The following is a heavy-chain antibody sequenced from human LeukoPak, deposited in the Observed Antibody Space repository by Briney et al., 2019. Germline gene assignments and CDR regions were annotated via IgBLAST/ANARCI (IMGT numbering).Heavy chain of an antibody. V-gene: IGHV4-39*07. Sequence: SETLSLTCTVSGGSISSRSYYWGWIRQPPGKGLEWIASIYYSGGTYYNPSLKSRVTISVDTSKNQISLKLSSVTAADTAVYYCARAPGSAYNAYYFDYWGQGTLVTVSS. CDR1: GGSISSRSYY. CDR2: IYYSGGT. J-gene: IGHJ4*02. CDR3: ARAPGSAYNAYYFDY. D-gene: IGHD1-1*01.